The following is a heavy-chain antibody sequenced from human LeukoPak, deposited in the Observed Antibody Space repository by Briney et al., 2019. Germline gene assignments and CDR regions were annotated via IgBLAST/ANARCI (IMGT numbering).Heavy chain of an antibody. Sequence: QSGGSLRLSCAASGFTFSAFWMHWVRQAPGKGLVWVSHINSDGSGTRYADSVKGRLTIPRDNARNTLYLQMNSLRAEDTAVYYCARGRVFDTSGYSVDYWGQGTLVTVSS. J-gene: IGHJ4*02. CDR1: GFTFSAFW. V-gene: IGHV3-74*01. D-gene: IGHD3-22*01. CDR2: INSDGSGT. CDR3: ARGRVFDTSGYSVDY.